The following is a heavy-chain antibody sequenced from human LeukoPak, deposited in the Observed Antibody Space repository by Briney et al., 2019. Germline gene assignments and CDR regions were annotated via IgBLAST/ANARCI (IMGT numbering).Heavy chain of an antibody. Sequence: SETLSLTCAVYGGSFSGYYWSWIRQPPGKGLEWIGEINHSGSTNYNPSLKSRVTISVDTSKNQFSLKLSSVTAADTAVYYCARDHRELRFLEWFWWFDPWGQGTLVTVSS. CDR3: ARDHRELRFLEWFWWFDP. CDR2: INHSGST. J-gene: IGHJ5*02. D-gene: IGHD3-3*01. V-gene: IGHV4-34*01. CDR1: GGSFSGYY.